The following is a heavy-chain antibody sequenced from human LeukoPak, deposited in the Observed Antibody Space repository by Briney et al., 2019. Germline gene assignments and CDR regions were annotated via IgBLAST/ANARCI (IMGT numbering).Heavy chain of an antibody. CDR2: IYISGST. J-gene: IGHJ4*02. D-gene: IGHD1-1*01. CDR3: ARDRGTWNDNGFDY. CDR1: GGSNSSYY. Sequence: SETLSLRCTVSGGSNSSYYWSWIRQPAGKGLEWLGRIYISGSTNYNPSLKSRVTMSVDTSKNQFSLKLSSVTAADTAVYYCARDRGTWNDNGFDYWGQGALVTVSS. V-gene: IGHV4-4*07.